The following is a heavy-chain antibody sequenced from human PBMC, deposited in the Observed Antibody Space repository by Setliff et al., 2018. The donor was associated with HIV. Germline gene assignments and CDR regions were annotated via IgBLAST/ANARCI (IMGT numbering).Heavy chain of an antibody. CDR3: ARGPRLGISGYEDY. V-gene: IGHV4-61*09. CDR2: IYTTGST. Sequence: PSETLSLTCTVSGPSISSGDYYWSWIRQPAGKGLEWIAHIYTTGSTNYSPFFEGRVTLSIDRSKNQLSLKLNSVTAADTAVYYCARGPRLGISGYEDYWGQGTLVTSPQ. CDR1: GPSISSGDYY. D-gene: IGHD5-12*01. J-gene: IGHJ4*02.